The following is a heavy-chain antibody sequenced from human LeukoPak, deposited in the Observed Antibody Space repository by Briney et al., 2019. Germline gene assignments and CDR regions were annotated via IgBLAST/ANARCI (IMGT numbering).Heavy chain of an antibody. D-gene: IGHD3-22*01. CDR1: GYTFTGYY. CDR3: ARSFAYDSSGYYPPHPDH. J-gene: IGHJ4*01. V-gene: IGHV1-2*06. CDR2: INPNSGGT. Sequence: ASVKVSCKASGYTFTGYYMHWVRQAPGQGLEWMGRINPNSGGTNYAQKFQGRGTMTRDTSISTAYMELSRLRSDDTAVYYCARSFAYDSSGYYPPHPDHWGQGTLVTVSS.